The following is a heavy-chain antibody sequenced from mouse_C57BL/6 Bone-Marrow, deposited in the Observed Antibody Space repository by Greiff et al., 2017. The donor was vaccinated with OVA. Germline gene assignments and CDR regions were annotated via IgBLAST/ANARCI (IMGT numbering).Heavy chain of an antibody. CDR3: TTGLLLRCAMDY. Sequence: VQLQQSGAELVRPGASVKLSCTASGFNIKDDYMHWVKQRPEQGLEWIGWIDPENGDTEYASKFQGKSTIPADTSSNTAYLQLSSLTSEDTAVYYCTTGLLLRCAMDYWGQGTSVTVSA. CDR2: IDPENGDT. CDR1: GFNIKDDY. J-gene: IGHJ4*01. D-gene: IGHD1-1*01. V-gene: IGHV14-4*01.